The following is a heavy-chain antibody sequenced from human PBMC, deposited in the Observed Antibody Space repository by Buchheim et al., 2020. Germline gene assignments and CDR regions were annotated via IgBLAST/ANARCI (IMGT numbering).Heavy chain of an antibody. CDR3: VRGGARTYGMDV. D-gene: IGHD1-14*01. V-gene: IGHV3-23*01. J-gene: IGHJ6*02. Sequence: EVQLLESGGDLVQPGGSLRLSCAASGFTFSSYAMSWVRQAPGKGLEWVSVISGSGGTTYYVDSVTGLFTLSRDSSKNTLYLQMNSLRAEDTAVYYCVRGGARTYGMDVWGQGTT. CDR2: ISGSGGTT. CDR1: GFTFSSYA.